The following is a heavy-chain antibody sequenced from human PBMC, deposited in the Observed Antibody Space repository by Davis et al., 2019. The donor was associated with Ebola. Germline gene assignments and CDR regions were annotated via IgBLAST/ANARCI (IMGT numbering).Heavy chain of an antibody. D-gene: IGHD3-22*01. CDR3: ARTITMIVPQGWFDP. J-gene: IGHJ5*02. Sequence: AASVTVSCQASGYTFTSYGISWVRQAPGQGLEWMGWISAYNGNTNYAQKLQGRVTMTTDTSTSTAYMELRSLRSDDTAVYYCARTITMIVPQGWFDPWGQGTLVTVSS. CDR1: GYTFTSYG. CDR2: ISAYNGNT. V-gene: IGHV1-18*01.